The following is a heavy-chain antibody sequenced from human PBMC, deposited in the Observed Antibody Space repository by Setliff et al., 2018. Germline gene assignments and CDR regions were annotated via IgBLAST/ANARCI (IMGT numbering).Heavy chain of an antibody. V-gene: IGHV3-21*01. CDR3: ARGVSSGWYSH. J-gene: IGHJ4*02. Sequence: GSLRLSCAASGFTFSSYSMNWVRQAPGKGLEWVSSISSSSSYIYYADSVKGRFTISRDNAKNSLYLQMNSLRAEDTAVYYCARGVSSGWYSHWGQGTLVTVSS. D-gene: IGHD6-19*01. CDR1: GFTFSSYS. CDR2: ISSSSSYI.